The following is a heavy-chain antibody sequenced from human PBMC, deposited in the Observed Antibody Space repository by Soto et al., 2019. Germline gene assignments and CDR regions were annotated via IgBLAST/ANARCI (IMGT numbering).Heavy chain of an antibody. D-gene: IGHD5-18*01. CDR1: GGSISSYY. Sequence: SETLSLTCTVSGGSISSYYWSWIRQPPGKGLEWIGYIYYSGSTNYNPSLKSRVTISVDTSKNQFSLKLSSVTAADTAVYYCATTTLTYSYGDRIFDYWGQGTLVTVSS. J-gene: IGHJ4*02. CDR3: ATTTLTYSYGDRIFDY. CDR2: IYYSGST. V-gene: IGHV4-59*08.